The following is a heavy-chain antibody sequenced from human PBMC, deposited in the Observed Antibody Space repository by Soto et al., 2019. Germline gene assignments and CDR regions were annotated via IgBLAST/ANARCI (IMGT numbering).Heavy chain of an antibody. Sequence: QVQLLQSGAELREPGSSVRVSCTPSGGTFVSSAFAWVRQAPGGKVEWMGGIIPILGSTKYAEKFLGRLTRRADASSRTGYLELCSRTFDDTAVYFCAKKNPHGDSNKAWLDPWGQGTLVTVST. J-gene: IGHJ5*02. D-gene: IGHD2-8*01. V-gene: IGHV1-69*01. CDR2: IIPILGST. CDR1: GGTFVSSA. CDR3: AKKNPHGDSNKAWLDP.